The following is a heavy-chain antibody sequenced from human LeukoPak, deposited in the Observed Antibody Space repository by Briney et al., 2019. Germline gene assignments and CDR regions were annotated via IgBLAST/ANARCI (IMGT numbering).Heavy chain of an antibody. CDR1: GYSISSGYY. V-gene: IGHV4-38-2*02. CDR2: IYHSGST. Sequence: SETQSLTCTVSGYSISSGYYWGWIRQPPGKGLEWIGSIYHSGSTYYNPSLKSRVTISVDTSKNQFSLKLSSVTAADTAVYYCASHVGGDYGDYSPRDGMDVWGQGTTVTVSS. CDR3: ASHVGGDYGDYSPRDGMDV. J-gene: IGHJ6*02. D-gene: IGHD4-17*01.